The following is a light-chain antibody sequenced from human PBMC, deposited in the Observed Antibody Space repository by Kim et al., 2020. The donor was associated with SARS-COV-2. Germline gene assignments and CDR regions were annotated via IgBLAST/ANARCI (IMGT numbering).Light chain of an antibody. CDR3: QSYDSSLSAWV. Sequence: QRVTVSCTGSSSEIGVGYDVHRYQQLPGTAPKLLIYGNNKRPSGVPDRFSGSKSGTSASLAISGLQAEDDAEYYCQSYDSSLSAWVFGGGTQLTVL. V-gene: IGLV1-40*01. J-gene: IGLJ3*02. CDR2: GNN. CDR1: SSEIGVGYD.